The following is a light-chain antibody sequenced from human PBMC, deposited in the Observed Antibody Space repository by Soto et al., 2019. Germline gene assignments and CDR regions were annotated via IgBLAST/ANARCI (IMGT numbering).Light chain of an antibody. CDR1: QSVSRS. V-gene: IGKV3-11*01. J-gene: IGKJ1*01. Sequence: EIVLTQSPATLSLSPGERATLSCRASQSVSRSLGWYQQKPGQAPRLFIYDASNRATGIPARFSGSGSGTDFTLTISSLEPEDFAVYYCQQRSNWPRTFGQGTKVEIK. CDR3: QQRSNWPRT. CDR2: DAS.